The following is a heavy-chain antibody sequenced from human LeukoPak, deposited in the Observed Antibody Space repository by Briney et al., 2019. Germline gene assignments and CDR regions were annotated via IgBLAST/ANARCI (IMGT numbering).Heavy chain of an antibody. CDR3: ARDRGIPFFDY. CDR2: IYYSGST. Sequence: SETLSLTCTVSGGSISSYYWSWIRQPPGKGLEWIGYIYYSGSTNYNPSLKSRVTISVDTSKNQFSLKLSSVTAAVTAVYYCARDRGIPFFDYWGQGTLVTVSS. J-gene: IGHJ4*02. V-gene: IGHV4-59*01. D-gene: IGHD3-16*01. CDR1: GGSISSYY.